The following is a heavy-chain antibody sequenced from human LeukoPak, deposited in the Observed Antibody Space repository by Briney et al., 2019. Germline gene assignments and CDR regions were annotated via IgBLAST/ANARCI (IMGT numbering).Heavy chain of an antibody. CDR3: ARPNGDYYNWFDP. CDR2: INPNSGDT. Sequence: ASVMVSCKASGYTFTGYSIHWVRQAPGQGLGWMGCINPNSGDTNYPQKFQDRVTLSRDTSISTAYMELTDLRSDDTAMYYCARPNGDYYNWFDPWGQGTLVTVSS. J-gene: IGHJ5*02. D-gene: IGHD2-21*02. CDR1: GYTFTGYS. V-gene: IGHV1-2*02.